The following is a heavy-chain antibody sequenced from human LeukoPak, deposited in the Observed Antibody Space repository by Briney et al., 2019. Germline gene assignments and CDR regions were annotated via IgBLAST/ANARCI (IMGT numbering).Heavy chain of an antibody. CDR1: GYTFRNYG. D-gene: IGHD6-19*01. J-gene: IGHJ4*02. V-gene: IGHV1-18*01. CDR3: ARGRLKRVPFTKVAGALDY. CDR2: ICTYNGNT. Sequence: GASVKVSCKASGYTFRNYGITWVRQAPGQGLEWMGWICTYNGNTDYAQKFQGRVIMTADTSTTTAHMELRSLRSDDTAVYYCARGRLKRVPFTKVAGALDYWGQGTRVTVSS.